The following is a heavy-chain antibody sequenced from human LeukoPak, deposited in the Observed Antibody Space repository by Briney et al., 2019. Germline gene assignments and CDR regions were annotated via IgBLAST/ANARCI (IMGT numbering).Heavy chain of an antibody. CDR1: GDSIINYY. V-gene: IGHV4-4*07. Sequence: SETLSLTCTISGDSIINYYWTWIRQPAGQGLEWIGRIYSSGVTNYSPSLKSRVTLSVDTSKNHLSLEMNSVTAADTAVYYCARGPGSATAEAFDIWGQGTMVTVSS. CDR3: ARGPGSATAEAFDI. D-gene: IGHD6-25*01. CDR2: IYSSGVT. J-gene: IGHJ3*02.